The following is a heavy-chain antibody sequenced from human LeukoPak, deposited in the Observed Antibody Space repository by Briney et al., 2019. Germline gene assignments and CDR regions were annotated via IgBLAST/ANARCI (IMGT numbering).Heavy chain of an antibody. V-gene: IGHV3-66*01. CDR2: IYSGGST. CDR1: GFTVSSNY. CDR3: AKDRGYCSSASCYAGHFDY. J-gene: IGHJ4*02. D-gene: IGHD2-2*01. Sequence: GSLRLSCAASGFTVSSNYMSWVRQAPGKGLEWVSVIYSGGSTYYADSVKGRFTISRDNSKNTLYLQMNSLRAEDTAVYYCAKDRGYCSSASCYAGHFDYWGQGTLVTVSS.